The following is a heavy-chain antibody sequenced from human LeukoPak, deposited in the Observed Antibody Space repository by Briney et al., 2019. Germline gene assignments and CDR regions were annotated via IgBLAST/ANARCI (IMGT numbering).Heavy chain of an antibody. V-gene: IGHV4-30-2*01. D-gene: IGHD3-22*01. CDR2: IYHSGST. CDR3: ARVNLGDSSGYYFDY. J-gene: IGHJ4*02. Sequence: SETLSLTCTVSGGSVSSGGYSWSWIRQPPGKGLEWIGYIYHSGSTYYNPSLKSRVTISVDRSKNQFSLKLNSVTAADTAVYYCARVNLGDSSGYYFDYWGQGTLVTVSS. CDR1: GGSVSSGGYS.